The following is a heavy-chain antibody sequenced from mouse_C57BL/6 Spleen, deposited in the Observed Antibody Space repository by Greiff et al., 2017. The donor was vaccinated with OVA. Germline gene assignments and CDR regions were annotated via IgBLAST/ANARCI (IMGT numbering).Heavy chain of an antibody. CDR1: GYTFTSYW. CDR2: IYPGNSDT. V-gene: IGHV1-5*01. J-gene: IGHJ1*03. CDR3: TRDDYYGSSYWYFAV. D-gene: IGHD1-1*01. Sequence: EVQLQQSGTVLARPGASVKMSCKTSGYTFTSYWMSWVKQRPGQGLEWIGAIYPGNSDTSYNQKFKGKAKLTAVTSASTAYMELSSLTNADSAVYYCTRDDYYGSSYWYFAVWGTGTTVTVST.